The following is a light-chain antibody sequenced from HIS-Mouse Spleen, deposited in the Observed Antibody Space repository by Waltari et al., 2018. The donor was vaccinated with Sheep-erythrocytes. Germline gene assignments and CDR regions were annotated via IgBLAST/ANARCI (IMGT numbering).Light chain of an antibody. CDR2: AAS. Sequence: DIHMTQSPSSLSASVGDRVTITCRASQSISSYLNWYQQKPGKAPKLLIYAASSLQSGFPSRFSGSGSGTDFTLTISSLQPEDFATYYCQQSYSTPQFTFGPGTKVDIK. CDR3: QQSYSTPQFT. J-gene: IGKJ3*01. V-gene: IGKV1-39*01. CDR1: QSISSY.